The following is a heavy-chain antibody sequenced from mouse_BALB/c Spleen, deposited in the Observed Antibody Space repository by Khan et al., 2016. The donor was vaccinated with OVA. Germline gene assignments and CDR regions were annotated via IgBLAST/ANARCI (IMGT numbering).Heavy chain of an antibody. V-gene: IGHV1-9*01. CDR1: GYTFSSYW. CDR3: ARQGGGYFCWFAY. J-gene: IGHJ3*01. D-gene: IGHD2-3*01. CDR2: ILPGGDSP. Sequence: VQLQESGTELLKPGASVKISCKATGYTFSSYWIEWIKQRTGHGLEWIGEILPGGDSPNYNERFMGKATFTADTSSNTAYMQLSSLTSEDSAVYYCARQGGGYFCWFAYWGQGTLVTVSA.